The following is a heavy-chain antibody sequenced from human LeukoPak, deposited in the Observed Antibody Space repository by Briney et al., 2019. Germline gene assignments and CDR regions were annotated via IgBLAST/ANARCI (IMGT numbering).Heavy chain of an antibody. V-gene: IGHV3-9*01. Sequence: GGSLRLSCAASGFTFDDYAMHWVRQAPGKGLEWVSGISWDSGSIAYADSVKGRFTISRDNAKNSLYLQMNSLRAEDTALYYCAKGRYYYDSSGREYFQHWGQGTLVTVSS. J-gene: IGHJ1*01. CDR1: GFTFDDYA. D-gene: IGHD3-22*01. CDR2: ISWDSGSI. CDR3: AKGRYYYDSSGREYFQH.